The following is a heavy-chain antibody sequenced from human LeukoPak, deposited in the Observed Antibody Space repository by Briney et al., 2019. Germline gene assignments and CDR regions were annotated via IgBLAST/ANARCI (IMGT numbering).Heavy chain of an antibody. CDR2: INPNSGDT. J-gene: IGHJ5*02. CDR3: ARRLSTWSEGWFDP. D-gene: IGHD6-13*01. CDR1: GYTFTAYY. V-gene: IGHV1-2*02. Sequence: ASVKVSCKASGYTFTAYYTHWVRQAPGQGREWMGWINPNSGDTSYAQKFQGRVTMTRDTSITAAYMDLTSLTSDDTAVYYCARRLSTWSEGWFDPWGQGTLVTVSS.